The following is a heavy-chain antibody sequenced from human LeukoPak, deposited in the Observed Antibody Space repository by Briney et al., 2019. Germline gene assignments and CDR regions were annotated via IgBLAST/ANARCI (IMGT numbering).Heavy chain of an antibody. V-gene: IGHV3-23*01. CDR1: GFTFSSYD. J-gene: IGHJ5*02. CDR3: ARVAGWHWFDP. Sequence: PGGALRLSCAASGFTFSSYDMSWVRQAPGGGLEWGSSIRPIGDNTYYGDTVKGRFTISRDNSKNTVYLQINNMRVYDTAVYYCARVAGWHWFDPWGQGTLVTVSS. D-gene: IGHD6-19*01. CDR2: IRPIGDNT.